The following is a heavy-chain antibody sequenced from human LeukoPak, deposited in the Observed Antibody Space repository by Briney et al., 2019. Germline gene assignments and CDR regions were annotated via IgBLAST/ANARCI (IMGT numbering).Heavy chain of an antibody. CDR2: ISSSSSTI. J-gene: IGHJ4*02. Sequence: GGSLRLSCAASGFALSSYRMNWVRQAPGKGLEWVSYISSSSSTIYYAGSVKGRFTISRDNAKNSLYLQMNSLRAEDTAVYYCARSSRELGGYAPWELMPPFDYWGQGTLVTVSS. V-gene: IGHV3-48*01. CDR1: GFALSSYR. D-gene: IGHD1-7*01. CDR3: ARSSRELGGYAPWELMPPFDY.